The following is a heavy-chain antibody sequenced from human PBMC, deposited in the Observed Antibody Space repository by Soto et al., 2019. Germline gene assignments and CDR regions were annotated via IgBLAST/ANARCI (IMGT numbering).Heavy chain of an antibody. V-gene: IGHV3-23*01. J-gene: IGHJ4*02. CDR3: AKVRGGWSAYFVLDF. Sequence: EVQLLESGGGLEQPGGSLRLSCTTSGFTFSEYAMSWVRQAPGKGLEWVSGISGSGGSTYYADSVKGRFTISRGNSRDTLYLQMNSLRAEDTAMYFCAKVRGGWSAYFVLDFWGQGTLVTVSS. CDR1: GFTFSEYA. D-gene: IGHD3-3*01. CDR2: ISGSGGST.